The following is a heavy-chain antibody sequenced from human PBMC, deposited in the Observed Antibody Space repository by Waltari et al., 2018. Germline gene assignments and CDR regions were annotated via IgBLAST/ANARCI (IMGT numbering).Heavy chain of an antibody. CDR1: GFTFSSFG. D-gene: IGHD1-26*01. CDR2: IREYGSNK. V-gene: IGHV3-30*02. CDR3: AKGSGSYEGFDP. Sequence: QLVESGGGVVQPGGSLRLSCAASGFTFSSFGMHWVRQAPGKGVCWGTFIREYGSNKYYADSVKGRFIISRDNSKNTVYLQMNSLRPEDAAVYYCAKGSGSYEGFDPWGQGTLVTVSS. J-gene: IGHJ5*02.